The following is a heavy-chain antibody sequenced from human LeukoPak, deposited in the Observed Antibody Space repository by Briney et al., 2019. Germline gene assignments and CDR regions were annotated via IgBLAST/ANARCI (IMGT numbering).Heavy chain of an antibody. D-gene: IGHD3-10*01. V-gene: IGHV3-23*01. CDR1: GFTFSTYG. CDR2: ISVSGENT. CDR3: AKYGSGSYYNGLY. J-gene: IGHJ4*02. Sequence: GGSLRLSCAASGFTFSTYGMSWVRQAPGKGLQWASTISVSGENTYYADSVKGRFTISRDISKSTLYLQMNSLRDEDTAVYYCAKYGSGSYYNGLYWGQGTLVTVSS.